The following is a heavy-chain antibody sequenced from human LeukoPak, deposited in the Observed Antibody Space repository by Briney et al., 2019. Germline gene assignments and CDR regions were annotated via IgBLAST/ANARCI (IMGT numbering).Heavy chain of an antibody. CDR3: ARDRVYDSSGYYYSWFDP. Sequence: GGSLRLSCAASGFTFSSYSMNWVRQAPGKGLEWVSYISSSSSTIYYADSVKGRFTISRDNAKNSLYLQMNSLRDEDTAVYYCARDRVYDSSGYYYSWFDPWGQGTLVTVSS. D-gene: IGHD3-22*01. J-gene: IGHJ5*02. V-gene: IGHV3-48*02. CDR1: GFTFSSYS. CDR2: ISSSSSTI.